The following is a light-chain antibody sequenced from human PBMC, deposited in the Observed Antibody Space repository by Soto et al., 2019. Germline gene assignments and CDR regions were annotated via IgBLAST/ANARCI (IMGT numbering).Light chain of an antibody. CDR1: QSVRSNY. CDR2: GAS. Sequence: EIVLTQYPGTLSLSPGERSTLSCLASQSVRSNYLAWYQQKLGQAPRLLIYGASSRATGIPDRFSGSGSGTDFTLTISRLEPEDFAVYYCPQYGSSSTFGPGTKVEIK. V-gene: IGKV3-20*01. CDR3: PQYGSSST. J-gene: IGKJ4*01.